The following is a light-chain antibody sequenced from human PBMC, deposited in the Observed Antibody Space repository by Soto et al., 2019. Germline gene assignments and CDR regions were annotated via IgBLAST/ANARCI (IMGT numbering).Light chain of an antibody. J-gene: IGLJ1*01. V-gene: IGLV2-23*01. CDR2: EGS. CDR1: SSDVGSYNL. Sequence: ALTQPASVSGSPGQSITISCTRTSSDVGSYNLVSWYQQHPGKAPKLMIYEGSKRPSGVSNRFSGSKSGNTASLTISGLQAEDEADYYCCSYAGSSTYVFGTGTKVTVL. CDR3: CSYAGSSTYV.